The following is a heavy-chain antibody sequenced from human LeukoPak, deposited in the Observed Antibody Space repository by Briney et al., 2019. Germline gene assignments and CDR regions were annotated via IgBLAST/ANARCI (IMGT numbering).Heavy chain of an antibody. D-gene: IGHD3-10*01. CDR3: ARETTYYYGSGSFDQFDY. CDR1: GFTFSSYG. J-gene: IGHJ4*02. Sequence: GGSLRLSCAASGFTFSSYGMHWVRQAPGKGLEWVSYISSSGSTIYYADSVKGRFTISRDNAKNSLYLQMNSLRAEDTAVYYCARETTYYYGSGSFDQFDYWGQGTLVTVSS. CDR2: ISSSGSTI. V-gene: IGHV3-48*04.